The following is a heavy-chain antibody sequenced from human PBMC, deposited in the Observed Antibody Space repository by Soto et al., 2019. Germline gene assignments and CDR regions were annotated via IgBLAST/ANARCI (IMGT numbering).Heavy chain of an antibody. Sequence: GGSLRLSCAASGFTFSNAWMSWVRQAPGKGLEWVGRIKSKTDGGTTDYAAPVKGRFTISGDDSKNTLYLQMNSLKTEDTAVYYCTTDTYYDFWSGYAPSYWGQGTLVTVSS. CDR3: TTDTYYDFWSGYAPSY. V-gene: IGHV3-15*01. CDR2: IKSKTDGGTT. D-gene: IGHD3-3*01. CDR1: GFTFSNAW. J-gene: IGHJ4*02.